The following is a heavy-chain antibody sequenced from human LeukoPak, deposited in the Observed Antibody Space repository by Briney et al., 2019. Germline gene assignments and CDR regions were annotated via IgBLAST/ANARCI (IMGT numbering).Heavy chain of an antibody. D-gene: IGHD3-10*01. CDR1: GLTFSSHG. J-gene: IGHJ4*02. CDR3: AKLYDSGSFYLDF. Sequence: PGGSLRLSCEASGLTFSSHGVSWVRQAPGKGLEWVSGISGSGGSTYHADSVKGRFTISRDNSKNTLYLQMNSLRAEDTAVYYCAKLYDSGSFYLDFWGQGTLVTVSS. CDR2: ISGSGGST. V-gene: IGHV3-23*01.